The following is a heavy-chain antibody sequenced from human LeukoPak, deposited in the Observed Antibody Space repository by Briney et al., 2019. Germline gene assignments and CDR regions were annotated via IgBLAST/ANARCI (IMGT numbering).Heavy chain of an antibody. CDR1: GGTFSSYA. D-gene: IGHD3-10*01. J-gene: IGHJ5*02. Sequence: SVKVSCKASGGTFSSYAISWVRQAPGQGLEWMGGIIPIFGTANYAQKFQGRVTITADESTSTAYMGLSSLRSEDTAVYYCARDLVRGVIMEDWFDPWGQGTLVTVSS. CDR3: ARDLVRGVIMEDWFDP. CDR2: IIPIFGTA. V-gene: IGHV1-69*13.